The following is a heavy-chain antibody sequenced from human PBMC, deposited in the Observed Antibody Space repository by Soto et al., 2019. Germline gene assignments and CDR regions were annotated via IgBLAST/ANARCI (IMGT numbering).Heavy chain of an antibody. CDR1: GYTFTSYG. CDR3: ARTRYYDFWSGYRLSDY. J-gene: IGHJ4*02. V-gene: IGHV1-18*01. D-gene: IGHD3-3*01. Sequence: GASVKVSCKASGYTFTSYGISWVRQAPGQGLEWMGWISAYNGNTNYAQKLQGRVTMTTDTSTSTANMELRSLRSDDTAVYYCARTRYYDFWSGYRLSDYWGQGTLVTVSS. CDR2: ISAYNGNT.